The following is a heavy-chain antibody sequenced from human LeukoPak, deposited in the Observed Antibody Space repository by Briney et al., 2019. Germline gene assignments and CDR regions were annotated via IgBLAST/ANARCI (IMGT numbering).Heavy chain of an antibody. CDR1: GGSMSSDY. CDR3: ARDGSGSYYKWFDP. CDR2: IYYIGST. V-gene: IGHV4-59*01. Sequence: KPSETLSLTCAVSGGSMSSDYWSWIRQPPGKGLEGSGYIYYIGSTNYNPSLKSRGTISVDTSKNQFSLKLSSVPAADTAVYYCARDGSGSYYKWFDPWGQGTLVTVSS. J-gene: IGHJ5*02. D-gene: IGHD3-10*01.